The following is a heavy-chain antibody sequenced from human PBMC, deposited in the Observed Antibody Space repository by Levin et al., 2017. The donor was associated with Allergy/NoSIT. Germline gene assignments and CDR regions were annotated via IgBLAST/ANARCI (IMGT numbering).Heavy chain of an antibody. CDR3: ARGSGWELYYYYGMDV. CDR1: GFTVSSNY. Sequence: GESLKISCAASGFTVSSNYMSWVRQAPGKGLEWVSVIYSGGSTYYADSVKGRFTISRDNSKNTLYLQMNSLRAEDTAVYYCARGSGWELYYYYGMDVWGQGTTVTVSS. CDR2: IYSGGST. D-gene: IGHD1-26*01. J-gene: IGHJ6*02. V-gene: IGHV3-53*01.